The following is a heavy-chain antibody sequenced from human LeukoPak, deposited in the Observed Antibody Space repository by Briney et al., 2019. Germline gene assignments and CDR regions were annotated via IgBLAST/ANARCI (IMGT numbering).Heavy chain of an antibody. CDR1: GGSISSYC. CDR2: IYTSGST. D-gene: IGHD6-13*01. CDR3: ARDAYSSSWLDYYGMDV. Sequence: SETLSLTCTVSGGSISSYCWSWIRQPAGKGLEWIGRIYTSGSTNYNPSLKSRVTMSVDTSKNQFSLKLSSVTAADTAVYYCARDAYSSSWLDYYGMDVWGQGTTVTVSS. V-gene: IGHV4-4*07. J-gene: IGHJ6*02.